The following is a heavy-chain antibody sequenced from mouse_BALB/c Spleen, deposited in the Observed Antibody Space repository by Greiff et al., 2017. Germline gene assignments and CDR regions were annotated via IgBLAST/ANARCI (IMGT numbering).Heavy chain of an antibody. V-gene: IGHV5-17*02. CDR1: GFTFSSFG. D-gene: IGHD2-3*01. J-gene: IGHJ4*01. Sequence: EVKLVESGGGLVQPGGSRKLSCAASGFTFSSFGMHWVRQAPEKGLEWVAYISSGSSTIYYADTVKGRFTISRDNPKNTLFLQMTSLRSEDTAMYYCARDDRMDYWGQGTSVTVSS. CDR3: ARDDRMDY. CDR2: ISSGSSTI.